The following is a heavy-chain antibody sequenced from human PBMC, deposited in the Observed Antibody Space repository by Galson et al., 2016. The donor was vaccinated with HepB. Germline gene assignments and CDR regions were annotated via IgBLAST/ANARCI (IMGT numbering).Heavy chain of an antibody. J-gene: IGHJ4*02. CDR3: ARDRDAALDF. D-gene: IGHD6-13*01. CDR1: GYTFTSNG. Sequence: QSGAEVKKPGASVMLSCKTSGYTFTSNGISWVRQAPGQGLEWMGWISAYSGNTNYAQKFRLRVTLTKDTSARTVYMELRSLRSDTTAMYYCARDRDAALDFWGQGALVTVSS. CDR2: ISAYSGNT. V-gene: IGHV1-18*01.